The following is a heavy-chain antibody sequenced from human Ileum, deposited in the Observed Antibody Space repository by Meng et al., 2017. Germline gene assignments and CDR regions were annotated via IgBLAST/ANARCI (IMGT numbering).Heavy chain of an antibody. J-gene: IGHJ4*02. V-gene: IGHV1-18*01. CDR2: TSTYNSNR. Sequence: QVHLVQSGPEVRKPGASVKVSCQSSGYSFTNDGINCVRKAPGKGLEWMGWTSTYNSNRNYAQSLQGRVTMTTDTSTTTAYMELRSLTFDDTAVYYCARGRHCSSTTCYLSDSWGQGTLVTVSS. D-gene: IGHD2-2*01. CDR1: GYSFTNDG. CDR3: ARGRHCSSTTCYLSDS.